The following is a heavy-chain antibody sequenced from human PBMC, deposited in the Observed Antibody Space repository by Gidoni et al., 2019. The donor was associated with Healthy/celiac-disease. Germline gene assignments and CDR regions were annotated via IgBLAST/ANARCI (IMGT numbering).Heavy chain of an antibody. D-gene: IGHD3-22*01. CDR3: AKGGYYDSRLGLDP. CDR2: ISWDGGST. CDR1: GSTFDYYA. Sequence: EAQLVESGGVVVQPGGSLRLSCASPGSTFDYYAMHWVRQAPGKGLEWVSLISWDGGSTYYADSVKGRFTISRDNSKNSLYLQMNSRRAEDTALYYCAKGGYYDSRLGLDPWGQGTLVTVSS. V-gene: IGHV3-43D*03. J-gene: IGHJ5*02.